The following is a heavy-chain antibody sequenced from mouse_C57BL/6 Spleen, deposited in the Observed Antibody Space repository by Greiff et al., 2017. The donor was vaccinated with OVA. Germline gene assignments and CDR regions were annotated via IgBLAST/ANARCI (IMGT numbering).Heavy chain of an antibody. Sequence: VQLQESGAELVKPGASVKISCKASGYAFSSYWMNWVKQRPGKGLEWIGQIYPGDGDTNYNGKFKGKATLTADKSSSTAYMQLSSLTSEDSAVYFCARKSYDYDGDFDYWGQGTTLTVSS. D-gene: IGHD2-4*01. CDR2: IYPGDGDT. CDR1: GYAFSSYW. J-gene: IGHJ2*01. V-gene: IGHV1-80*01. CDR3: ARKSYDYDGDFDY.